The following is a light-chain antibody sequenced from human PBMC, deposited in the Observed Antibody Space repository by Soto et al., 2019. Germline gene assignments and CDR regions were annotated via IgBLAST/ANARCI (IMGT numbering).Light chain of an antibody. CDR1: QGIASS. CDR3: QQFNSYPLT. V-gene: IGKV1-9*01. J-gene: IGKJ4*01. Sequence: DIHLTKSPSFLSASVGDRVTITCRASQGIASSLAWYQQKAGKAPKLLIYAASTLESGVPSRFSGSGPGTEFTLTISSLQPEDFAIYYCQQFNSYPLTFGGGTKVEIK. CDR2: AAS.